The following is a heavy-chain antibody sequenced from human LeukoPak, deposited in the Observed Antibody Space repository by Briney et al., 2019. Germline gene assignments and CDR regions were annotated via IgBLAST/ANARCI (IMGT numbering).Heavy chain of an antibody. CDR2: ISGSSGYL. V-gene: IGHV3-21*01. J-gene: IGHJ4*02. CDR3: AREAVAATNTFDH. CDR1: GFTFTSYT. Sequence: PGGSLRLSCAASGFTFTSYTMNWVRQAPGKGLEWVSSISGSSGYLYHADSVKGRFTISRDNAENSLYLQMSSPRAEDTAVYYCAREAVAATNTFDHWGQGTLVTVSS. D-gene: IGHD6-13*01.